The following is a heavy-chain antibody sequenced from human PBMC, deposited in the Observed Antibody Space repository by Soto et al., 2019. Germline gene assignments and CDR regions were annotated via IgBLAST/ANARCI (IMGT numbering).Heavy chain of an antibody. CDR1: GFTFSSYS. V-gene: IGHV3-48*01. Sequence: PGGSLRLSCAASGFTFSSYSMNWVRQAPGKGLEWVSYISSSSSTIYYADSVKGRFTISRDNAKNSLYLQMNSLRAEDTAVYYCARDPFPHPQGAYYYGMDVWGQGTTVTVSS. J-gene: IGHJ6*02. D-gene: IGHD3-16*01. CDR3: ARDPFPHPQGAYYYGMDV. CDR2: ISSSSSTI.